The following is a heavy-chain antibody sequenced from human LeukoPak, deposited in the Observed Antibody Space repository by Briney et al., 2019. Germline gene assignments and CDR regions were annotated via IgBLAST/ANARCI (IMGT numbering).Heavy chain of an antibody. V-gene: IGHV3-74*03. Sequence: GGSLRLSCVTSGFPFTTYWIHWIRQAPGKGLECVSRLSSDGSRSTYADSVKGRFIISRDNAKKTVYLQMNSLRVGDTAFYFCARFAAYEYHFDYWGRGALVTVSS. CDR1: GFPFTTYW. J-gene: IGHJ4*02. CDR2: LSSDGSRS. CDR3: ARFAAYEYHFDY. D-gene: IGHD5-12*01.